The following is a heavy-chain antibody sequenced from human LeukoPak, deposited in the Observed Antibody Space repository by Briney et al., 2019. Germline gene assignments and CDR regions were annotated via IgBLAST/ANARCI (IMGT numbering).Heavy chain of an antibody. CDR3: ARGRGYRDYDRPLDY. J-gene: IGHJ4*02. CDR1: GFTVSSNY. V-gene: IGHV3-53*01. Sequence: PGGSLRLSCAASGFTVSSNYMNWVRRALGMGLELVSVITSGGNTYYADSVKGRFTTSRDNSKNTLYVQMNSLRAEDTAIYYCARGRGYRDYDRPLDYWGQGTLVTVSS. CDR2: ITSGGNT. D-gene: IGHD5-12*01.